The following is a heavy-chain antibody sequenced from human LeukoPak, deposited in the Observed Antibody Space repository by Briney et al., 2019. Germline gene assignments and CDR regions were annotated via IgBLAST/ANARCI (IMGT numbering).Heavy chain of an antibody. D-gene: IGHD2-2*01. J-gene: IGHJ3*02. CDR3: AKDLGFVVVPAGLDAFDI. Sequence: GGSLRLSCAASGFTFSSYSMNWVRQAPGRGLEWVSSISSSSSYIYYADSVKGRFTISRDNAKNSLYLQMNSLRAEDTAVYYCAKDLGFVVVPAGLDAFDIWGQGTMVTVSS. CDR2: ISSSSSYI. CDR1: GFTFSSYS. V-gene: IGHV3-21*04.